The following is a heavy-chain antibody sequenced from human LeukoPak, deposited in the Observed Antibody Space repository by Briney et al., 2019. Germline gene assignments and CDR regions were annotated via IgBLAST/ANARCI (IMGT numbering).Heavy chain of an antibody. CDR1: GYTFTSYY. Sequence: ASVKVSCKASGYTFTSYYMHWVRQAPGQGLEWMGIINPSGGSTTYAQKLQGRVTMTTDTSTTTAYMELRSLRSDDTAVYYCARDASPLFRYDSSGYYYDWGQGTLVTVSS. CDR2: INPSGGST. J-gene: IGHJ4*02. D-gene: IGHD3-22*01. CDR3: ARDASPLFRYDSSGYYYD. V-gene: IGHV1-46*01.